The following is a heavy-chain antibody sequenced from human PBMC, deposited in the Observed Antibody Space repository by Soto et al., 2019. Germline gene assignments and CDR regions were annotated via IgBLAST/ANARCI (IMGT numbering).Heavy chain of an antibody. CDR1: AFSLSTGGVG. J-gene: IGHJ6*02. CDR3: IQSRCGGDCLQSYASYYYSGMDV. V-gene: IGHV2-5*02. CDR2: IYWDDDK. Sequence: QITLKESGPTLVKPTQTLTLTCTFSAFSLSTGGVGVGWIRQPPGKALEWLALIYWDDDKRYSPTLSSRLTITKAPSTNLVVLTMTNMAPVDTATYYCIQSRCGGDCLQSYASYYYSGMDVWGQGTTVTVSS. D-gene: IGHD2-21*02.